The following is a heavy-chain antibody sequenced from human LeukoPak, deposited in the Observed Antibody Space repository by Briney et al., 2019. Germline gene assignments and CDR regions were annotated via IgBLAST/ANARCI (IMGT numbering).Heavy chain of an antibody. CDR3: AGWVWTVSRVEYFEN. V-gene: IGHV4-59*01. D-gene: IGHD3/OR15-3a*01. Sequence: PSETLSLTRTVSGGSMSSYYWSWVRQPPGKGLEWIGNIHHSGSTNYHSSLMSRVTMSIDTSKNLFSLNLNSVTAADTAVYFCAGWVWTVSRVEYFENWGQGTLVTVSS. CDR1: GGSMSSYY. CDR2: IHHSGST. J-gene: IGHJ1*01.